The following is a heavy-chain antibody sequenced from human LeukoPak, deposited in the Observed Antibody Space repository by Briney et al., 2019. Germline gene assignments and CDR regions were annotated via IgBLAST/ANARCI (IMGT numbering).Heavy chain of an antibody. CDR3: ARDLYIAVAGGFDY. V-gene: IGHV1-2*02. CDR2: INPNSGGT. J-gene: IGHJ4*02. Sequence: GASVKVSCKASGYTFTGYYMHWVRQAPGQGLEWMGWINPNSGGTNYAQKFQGRVTVTRDTSISTAYMELSGLRSDDTAVYYCARDLYIAVAGGFDYWGQGTLVTVSS. CDR1: GYTFTGYY. D-gene: IGHD6-19*01.